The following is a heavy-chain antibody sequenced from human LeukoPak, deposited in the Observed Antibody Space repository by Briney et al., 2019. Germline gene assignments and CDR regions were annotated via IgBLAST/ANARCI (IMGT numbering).Heavy chain of an antibody. Sequence: PSETLSLTCAVSGGSISSTNWWTWVRQPPGEGLEWIGEVYHTGSSNYNPSLKSRVTISVDKSKSQFSLNLSSVTAADTAVYYCARGGTTVAGTFWFDPWGQGTLVTVSS. V-gene: IGHV4-4*02. CDR1: GGSISSTNW. J-gene: IGHJ5*02. D-gene: IGHD6-19*01. CDR3: ARGGTTVAGTFWFDP. CDR2: VYHTGSS.